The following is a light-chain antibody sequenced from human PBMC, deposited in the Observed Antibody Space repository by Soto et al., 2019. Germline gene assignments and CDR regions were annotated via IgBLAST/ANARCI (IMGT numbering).Light chain of an antibody. CDR2: DAS. CDR1: QDIGNF. V-gene: IGKV1-33*01. CDR3: QQYDHLPLP. Sequence: DIQMTQSLPTLSASVGDRVTITCQASQDIGNFLSWYQQKPGKVPKLLIFDASNLETGVPSRFSGSGSGTDFTFNISSLQPEDIATYYCQQYDHLPLPFGGGTKVEIK. J-gene: IGKJ4*01.